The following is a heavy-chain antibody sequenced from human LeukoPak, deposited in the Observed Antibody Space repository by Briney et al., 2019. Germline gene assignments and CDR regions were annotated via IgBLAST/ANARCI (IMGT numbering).Heavy chain of an antibody. CDR2: IIPNLGTT. CDR3: TTNDGGGYQWGDFFDF. Sequence: SVKVSCKASGGTSNSHAISWVRQAPGQGLEWMGGIIPNLGTTNRAQNFQDRVTLTADQSTNTAYMELTSLTSDDTAVYCATTNDGGGYQWGDFFDFWGQGTLVTVSS. D-gene: IGHD3-22*01. CDR1: GGTSNSHA. J-gene: IGHJ4*02. V-gene: IGHV1-69*10.